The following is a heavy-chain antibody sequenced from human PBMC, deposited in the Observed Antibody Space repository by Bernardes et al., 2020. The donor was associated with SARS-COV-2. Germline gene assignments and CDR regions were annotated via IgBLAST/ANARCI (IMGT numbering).Heavy chain of an antibody. V-gene: IGHV3-7*03. J-gene: IGHJ4*02. CDR1: GFTFSISW. CDR3: ARVGDWSVDY. D-gene: IGHD3-9*01. CDR2: ISPDGSQE. Sequence: GGSLRLSCVASGFTFSISWMSWVRQPPGKGLDWVANISPDGSQEYYVDSVKGRLTISRDNAKNSLYLQMNSLRVDDTAVYYCARVGDWSVDYWGQGSLVTVSS.